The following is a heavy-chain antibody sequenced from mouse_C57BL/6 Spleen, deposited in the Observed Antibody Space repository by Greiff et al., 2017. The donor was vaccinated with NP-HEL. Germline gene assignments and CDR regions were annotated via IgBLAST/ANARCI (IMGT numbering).Heavy chain of an antibody. D-gene: IGHD2-12*01. CDR1: GYTFTSYW. V-gene: IGHV1-69*01. CDR2: IDPSDSYT. CDR3: ARGSYSEAMDY. J-gene: IGHJ4*01. Sequence: QVQLQQPGAELVMPGASVKLSCKASGYTFTSYWMHWVKQRPGQGLEWIGEIDPSDSYTNYNQKFKGKSTLTVDKSSSTAYMQLSSLTSEDSAVYYCARGSYSEAMDYWGQGTSVTVSS.